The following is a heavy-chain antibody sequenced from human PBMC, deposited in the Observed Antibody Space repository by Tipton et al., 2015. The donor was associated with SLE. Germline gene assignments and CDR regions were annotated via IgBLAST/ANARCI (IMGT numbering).Heavy chain of an antibody. Sequence: TLSLTCNVSGGSISSTSYYWAWLRQPPGKGLEWIGSMYYSGTTYYNPSLKSRVTISVDTSKNQFSLTLSSVTAADTAVYYCARLNDATAIASFDYWGQGNLVTVSS. J-gene: IGHJ4*02. V-gene: IGHV4-39*07. D-gene: IGHD2-21*02. CDR3: ARLNDATAIASFDY. CDR1: GGSISSTSYY. CDR2: MYYSGTT.